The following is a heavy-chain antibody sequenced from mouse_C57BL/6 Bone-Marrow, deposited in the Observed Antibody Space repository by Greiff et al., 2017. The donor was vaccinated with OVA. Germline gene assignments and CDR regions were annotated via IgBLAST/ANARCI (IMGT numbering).Heavy chain of an antibody. D-gene: IGHD2-3*01. CDR3: AREGYSPDYFDY. CDR1: GYTFTSYW. CDR2: IYPGSGST. Sequence: QVQLQQPGAELVKPGASVKMSCKASGYTFTSYWITWVKQRPGQGLEWIGDIYPGSGSTNYNEKFKSKATLTVDTSSSTPYMQLSSLTSEDSAVYYCAREGYSPDYFDYWGQGTTLTVSS. V-gene: IGHV1-55*01. J-gene: IGHJ2*01.